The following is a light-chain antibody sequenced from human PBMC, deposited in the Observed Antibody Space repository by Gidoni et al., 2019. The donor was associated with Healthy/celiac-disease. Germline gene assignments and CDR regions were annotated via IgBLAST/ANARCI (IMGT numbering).Light chain of an antibody. CDR2: DAS. J-gene: IGKJ5*01. CDR1: QSVSSY. Sequence: ETVLTQSPATLSSSPGERATLSCRASQSVSSYLAWYQQKPGQAPRLLIYDASNRATGIPARFSGSGSGTDFTLTISSLEPEDFAVYYCQQRSNWPITFGQGTRLEIK. V-gene: IGKV3-11*01. CDR3: QQRSNWPIT.